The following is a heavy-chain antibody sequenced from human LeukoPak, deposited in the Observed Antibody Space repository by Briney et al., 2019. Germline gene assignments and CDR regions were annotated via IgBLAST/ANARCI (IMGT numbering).Heavy chain of an antibody. CDR2: ISYSSSTI. D-gene: IGHD6-19*01. CDR1: GFTFSSYS. V-gene: IGHV3-48*04. J-gene: IGHJ4*02. Sequence: GGSLRLSCAASGFTFSSYSMNWVRQAPGKGLEWVSYISYSSSTIYYADSVKGRFTISRDNAKNSLYLQMSSLRAEDTAVYYCARREGSSGWYPFDYWGQGTLVTVSS. CDR3: ARREGSSGWYPFDY.